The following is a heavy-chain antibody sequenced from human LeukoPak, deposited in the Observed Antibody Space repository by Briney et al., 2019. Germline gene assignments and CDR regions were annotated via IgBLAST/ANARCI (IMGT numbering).Heavy chain of an antibody. J-gene: IGHJ4*02. CDR2: FDPEDDEI. D-gene: IGHD1-7*01. CDR3: ATETGNFYFYS. Sequence: VKVSCKVSGYTLTELSMHWVRQAPGKGLEWMGGFDPEDDEIIYAQRFQGRVTMTEDASTDTACMELRSLRSEDTAVYYCATETGNFYFYSWGQGTLVTVSS. V-gene: IGHV1-24*01. CDR1: GYTLTELS.